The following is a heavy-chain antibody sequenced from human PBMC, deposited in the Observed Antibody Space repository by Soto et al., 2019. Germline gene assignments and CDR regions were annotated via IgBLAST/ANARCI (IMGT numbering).Heavy chain of an antibody. CDR1: GFIFSNYG. CDR3: AKDLGYHGSGIEI. Sequence: EVQLLESGGGSRQPGGSLRLSCAGSGFIFSNYGMSWVRQPPGKGLEWVSATSGSRDGTYYADSVKGRFTISRDNPKTTLYVEMNSLRVEDTAVYYCAKDLGYHGSGIEIWGQGTLVTVSA. J-gene: IGHJ4*02. CDR2: TSGSRDGT. V-gene: IGHV3-23*01. D-gene: IGHD3-10*01.